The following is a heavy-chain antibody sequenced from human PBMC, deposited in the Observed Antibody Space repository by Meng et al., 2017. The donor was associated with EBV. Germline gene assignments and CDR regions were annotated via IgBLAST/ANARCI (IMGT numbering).Heavy chain of an antibody. D-gene: IGHD2-15*01. J-gene: IGHJ5*02. Sequence: VRLVRSGAEGKKPGASVKVSCKASGYTLTSYAMHWVRQAPGQRLEWMGWINAGNGNTKYSQKFQGRVTITRDTSASTAYMELSSLRSEDTAVYYCARRGGVADWFDPWGQGTLVTVSS. CDR3: ARRGGVADWFDP. CDR1: GYTLTSYA. V-gene: IGHV1-3*01. CDR2: INAGNGNT.